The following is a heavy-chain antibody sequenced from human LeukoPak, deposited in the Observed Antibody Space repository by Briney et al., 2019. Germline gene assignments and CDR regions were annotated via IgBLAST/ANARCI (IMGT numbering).Heavy chain of an antibody. CDR2: ISRSSSYI. J-gene: IGHJ6*02. V-gene: IGHV3-21*06. CDR1: GFTLNNYG. D-gene: IGHD1-20*01. CDR3: ATYDNWVAGDV. Sequence: GGSLRLSCAASGFTLNNYGINWVRQAPGKGPEWVSFISRSSSYIFYADSVKGRFTVSRDNAKNSLLLQMNSLRVEDTAVYYCATYDNWVAGDVWGQGTTVSVSS.